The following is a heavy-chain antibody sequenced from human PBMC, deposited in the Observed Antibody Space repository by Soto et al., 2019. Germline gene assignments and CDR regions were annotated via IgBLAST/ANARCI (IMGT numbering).Heavy chain of an antibody. D-gene: IGHD2-15*01. Sequence: QVQLVQSGAEVKKPGSSVKVSCKASGGTFSSYAISWVRQAPGQGLEWMGGIIPIFGTANYAQKFQGRVTITADESTSTTYMELSSLRSEDTAVYYCARSDRYCSGGSCYSDYWGQGTLVTVSS. J-gene: IGHJ4*02. CDR3: ARSDRYCSGGSCYSDY. V-gene: IGHV1-69*01. CDR2: IIPIFGTA. CDR1: GGTFSSYA.